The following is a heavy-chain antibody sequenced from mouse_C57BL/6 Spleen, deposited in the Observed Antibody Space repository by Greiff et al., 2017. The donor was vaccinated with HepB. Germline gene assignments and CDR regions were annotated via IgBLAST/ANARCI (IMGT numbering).Heavy chain of an antibody. CDR1: GYTFTSYW. J-gene: IGHJ2*01. Sequence: QVQLQQPGAELVMPWASVKLSCKASGYTFTSYWMHWVKQRPGQGLEWIGEIDPSDSYTNYNQKFKGKSTLTVDKSSSTAYMQLSSLTSEDSAVYYCARGGDYDDYWGQGTTLTVSS. V-gene: IGHV1-69*01. D-gene: IGHD2-4*01. CDR2: IDPSDSYT. CDR3: ARGGDYDDY.